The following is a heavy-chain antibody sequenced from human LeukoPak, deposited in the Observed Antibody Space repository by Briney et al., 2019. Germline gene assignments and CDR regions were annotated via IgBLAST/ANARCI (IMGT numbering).Heavy chain of an antibody. CDR1: GFTFNSYS. J-gene: IGHJ4*02. D-gene: IGHD1-26*01. Sequence: GGSLRLSCAAAGFTFNSYSMSWVRQAPGKGLEWVSYISHTSESTYYADSVRGRFSISRDDAKSSLYLQMNSLRAEDTAVYYCAKSRGESRGASNYWGQGTLVTVSS. V-gene: IGHV3-48*01. CDR2: ISHTSEST. CDR3: AKSRGESRGASNY.